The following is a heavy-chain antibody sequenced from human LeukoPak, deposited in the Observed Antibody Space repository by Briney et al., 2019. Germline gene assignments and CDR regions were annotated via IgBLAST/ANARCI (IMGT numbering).Heavy chain of an antibody. J-gene: IGHJ4*02. CDR3: ARDFDYGDYIDF. CDR2: ISSGGLTI. Sequence: QPGGSLRLSCVASGFTFSTYTFNCVRQAPGKGLEWLSYISSGGLTIFYSHSVKGRFTISRDNTKTAIYLDRTNLRAEDTAVYYCARDFDYGDYIDFWGQGTLVAVSS. CDR1: GFTFSTYT. V-gene: IGHV3-48*04. D-gene: IGHD4/OR15-4a*01.